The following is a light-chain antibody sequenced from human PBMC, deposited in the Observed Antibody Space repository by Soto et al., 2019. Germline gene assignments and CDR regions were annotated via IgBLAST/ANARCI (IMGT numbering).Light chain of an antibody. CDR3: QPPKNLPRT. J-gene: IGKJ4*01. CDR1: QDISNW. Sequence: DIQMTQSPSSVSASVGDRVTITCRASQDISNWLAWYQQKPGKAPKLLIYAASSLESGVPSRFSGSGSGTYFTLTISSLQPEDFATYYCQPPKNLPRTFGGGTKVEIK. CDR2: AAS. V-gene: IGKV1-12*01.